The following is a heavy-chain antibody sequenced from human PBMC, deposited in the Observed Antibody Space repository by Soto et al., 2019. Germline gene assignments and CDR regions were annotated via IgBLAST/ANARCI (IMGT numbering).Heavy chain of an antibody. CDR1: GFSFNNHA. CDR3: ATRRALGDGGVMDV. D-gene: IGHD2-8*01. Sequence: RRYCAASGFSFNNHAMSWVRQTPGKGLEWVAVISSDGAGKYSADSVRGRCSISRDLSNNTLFLQMNSLKPEDTAVFYCATRRALGDGGVMDVWGLGTTFTVSS. V-gene: IGHV3-30*03. J-gene: IGHJ6*02. CDR2: ISSDGAGK.